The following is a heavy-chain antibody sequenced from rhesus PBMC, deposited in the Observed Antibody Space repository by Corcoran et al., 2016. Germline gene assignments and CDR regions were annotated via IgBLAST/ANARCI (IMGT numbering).Heavy chain of an antibody. J-gene: IGHJ5-1*01. V-gene: IGHV4S2*01. CDR2: SYGSGGST. Sequence: QVQLQESGPGLRKPSDALPFTCAVSGASISSNYWCWICHAPGKGLGGIGRSYGSGGSTDYNPSIKSRVTISIDTSKNQFSLKLSSVTAADTAVYYCARDGRGYYTGGDRFDVWGPGVLVTVSS. CDR1: GASISSNY. CDR3: ARDGRGYYTGGDRFDV. D-gene: IGHD2-21*01.